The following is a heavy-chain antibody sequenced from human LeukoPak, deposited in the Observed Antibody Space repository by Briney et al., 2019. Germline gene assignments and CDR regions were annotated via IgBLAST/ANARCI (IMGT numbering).Heavy chain of an antibody. CDR2: ISYDGSNK. D-gene: IGHD1-26*01. J-gene: IGHJ4*02. V-gene: IGHV3-30-3*01. CDR1: GFTFSSYA. Sequence: GGSLRLSCAASGFTFSSYAMHWVRQAPGKGLEWVAVISYDGSNKYYADSVKGRFTISRDNSKSTLFLQMNSLRAADTAVYYCAKENGTYYGGVDYWGQGTLVTVSS. CDR3: AKENGTYYGGVDY.